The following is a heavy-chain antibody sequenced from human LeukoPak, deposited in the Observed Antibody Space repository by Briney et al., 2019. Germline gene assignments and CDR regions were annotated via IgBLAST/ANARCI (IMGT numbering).Heavy chain of an antibody. CDR2: IGASGDNI. CDR3: ATQSPDYSIGPSYGSFNI. V-gene: IGHV3-23*01. D-gene: IGHD3-10*01. Sequence: GGSLRLSCEASGFTFHNYAMAWVRQAPGKGLEYVSSIGASGDNIYYGGSVKGRFTISRDNSKNTLFLQMNSLRAEDTALYYYATQSPDYSIGPSYGSFNIWGQGTKVTVSS. J-gene: IGHJ3*02. CDR1: GFTFHNYA.